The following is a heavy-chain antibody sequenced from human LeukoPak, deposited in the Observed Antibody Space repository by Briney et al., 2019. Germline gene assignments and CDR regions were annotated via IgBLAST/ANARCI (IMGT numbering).Heavy chain of an antibody. CDR1: GGSFSGYY. Sequence: SETLSLTCAVYGGSFSGYYWSWIRQPPGKGLEWIGEINHSGSTNYNPSLKSRVTISVDTSKNQFSLKLSSVTAADTAVYYCARGDIVVVGYYYYYGMDVWGQGPTVTVSS. CDR3: ARGDIVVVGYYYYYGMDV. J-gene: IGHJ6*02. V-gene: IGHV4-34*01. CDR2: INHSGST. D-gene: IGHD2-15*01.